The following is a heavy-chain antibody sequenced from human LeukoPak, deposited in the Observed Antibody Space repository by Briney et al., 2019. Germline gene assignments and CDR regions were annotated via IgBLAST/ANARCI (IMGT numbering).Heavy chain of an antibody. J-gene: IGHJ4*02. CDR2: IYYSGST. Sequence: PSETLSLTCTVSGGSISSYYWSWIRQPPGKGLEWIGYIYYSGSTNYNPSLKSRVTISVDTSKNQFSLKLTSVTAADTAVYYCAGTYSGYDYYGYWGQGTLVTVSS. CDR3: AGTYSGYDYYGY. D-gene: IGHD5-12*01. V-gene: IGHV4-59*01. CDR1: GGSISSYY.